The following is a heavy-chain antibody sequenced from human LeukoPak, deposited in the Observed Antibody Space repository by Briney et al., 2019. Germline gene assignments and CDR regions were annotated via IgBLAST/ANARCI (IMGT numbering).Heavy chain of an antibody. J-gene: IGHJ4*02. Sequence: ASVKVSCKASGYTFTGYYMHWVRQAPGQGLEWMGWINPNNGGTNYAQKFQGRVTMTRDTSISTAYMELSRLRSDDTAVYYCARSIPAAMLIDYWGQGTLVTVSS. CDR1: GYTFTGYY. CDR3: ARSIPAAMLIDY. D-gene: IGHD2-2*01. V-gene: IGHV1-2*02. CDR2: INPNNGGT.